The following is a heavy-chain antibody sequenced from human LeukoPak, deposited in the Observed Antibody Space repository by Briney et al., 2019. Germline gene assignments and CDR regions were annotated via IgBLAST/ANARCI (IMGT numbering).Heavy chain of an antibody. CDR2: INHSGST. V-gene: IGHV4-34*01. CDR1: GGSFSGYY. Sequence: SETLSLTCAVYGGSFSGYYWSWIRQPPGKGLEWIGEINHSGSTNYNPSLKSRVTISVDTSKNQFSLKLSSVTAADTAVYYCARRGEYYYDRAFDYWGQGTLVTVSS. D-gene: IGHD3-22*01. CDR3: ARRGEYYYDRAFDY. J-gene: IGHJ4*02.